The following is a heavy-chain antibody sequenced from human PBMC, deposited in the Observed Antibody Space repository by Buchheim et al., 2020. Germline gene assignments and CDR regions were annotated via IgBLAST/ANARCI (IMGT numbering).Heavy chain of an antibody. V-gene: IGHV1-8*01. Sequence: QVQLVQSGAEVKKPGASVKVSCKASGYTFTSYDINWVRQVTGQGLEWMGWMNPNSGNTGYAQKFQGRVTMTRNTSISTAYMELSSLRSEDTAVYYCARPYSGSYYFAYYYYGMDVWGQGTT. CDR1: GYTFTSYD. J-gene: IGHJ6*02. CDR2: MNPNSGNT. D-gene: IGHD1-26*01. CDR3: ARPYSGSYYFAYYYYGMDV.